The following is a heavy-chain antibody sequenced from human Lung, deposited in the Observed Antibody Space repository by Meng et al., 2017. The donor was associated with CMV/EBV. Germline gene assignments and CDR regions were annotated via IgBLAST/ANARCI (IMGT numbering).Heavy chain of an antibody. V-gene: IGHV2-70D*14. Sequence: SGPTLVKPTQTLTLTCTFSGFSLSTSGMRVTWIRQPPNKAPEWLARIDWDDDKFYRTSLKTRLTISEDPSKNQVVLTMTNMDPVDTATYYCACSGIFGVHSHDFWGQGTLVTVSS. D-gene: IGHD3-3*01. J-gene: IGHJ4*02. CDR3: ACSGIFGVHSHDF. CDR1: GFSLSTSGMR. CDR2: IDWDDDK.